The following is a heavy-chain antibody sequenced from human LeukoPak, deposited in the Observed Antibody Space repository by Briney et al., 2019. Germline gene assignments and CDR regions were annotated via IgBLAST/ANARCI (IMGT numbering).Heavy chain of an antibody. CDR1: GGTFSSYA. CDR3: ARECPSCFSIAFDI. CDR2: IIPIFGTA. D-gene: IGHD2-15*01. V-gene: IGHV1-69*06. J-gene: IGHJ3*02. Sequence: GASVKVSCKASGGTFSSYAISWVRQAPGQGLEWMGGIIPIFGTANYAQKLQGRVTITADKSTSTAYMELSSLRSEDTAVYYCARECPSCFSIAFDIWGQGTMVTVSS.